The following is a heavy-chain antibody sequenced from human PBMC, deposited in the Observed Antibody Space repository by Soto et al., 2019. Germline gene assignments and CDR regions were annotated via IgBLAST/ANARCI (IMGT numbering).Heavy chain of an antibody. D-gene: IGHD1-26*01. V-gene: IGHV3-21*06. CDR1: GFSFSSYS. J-gene: IGHJ5*01. CDR3: AGGAQLDP. Sequence: WGSLRLSCAASGFSFSSYSMNWVRQAPGKGLEWVSSISSTSTYIFYADSMKGRFTISRDNAKNSLYLQMNSLRVEDTAVYYCAGGAQLDPWGQGTLVTVSS. CDR2: ISSTSTYI.